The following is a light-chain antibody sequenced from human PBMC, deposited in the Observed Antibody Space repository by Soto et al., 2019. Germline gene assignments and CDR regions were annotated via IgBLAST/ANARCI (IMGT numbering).Light chain of an antibody. CDR3: QQYHNWPPIT. Sequence: EIVMTQSPATLSVSPGERATLSCRASQRISTSLAWYEQKPGQAPRLLIYGASTRATGIPARFSGSGSGTEFTLTISSLQAEDFAVYYCQQYHNWPPITFGQGTRLDIK. J-gene: IGKJ5*01. CDR2: GAS. CDR1: QRISTS. V-gene: IGKV3-15*01.